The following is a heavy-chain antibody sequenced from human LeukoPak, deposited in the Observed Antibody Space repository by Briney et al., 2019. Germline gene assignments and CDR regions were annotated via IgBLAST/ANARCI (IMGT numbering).Heavy chain of an antibody. CDR1: GGSISSYY. V-gene: IGHV4-59*01. CDR2: IYYSGST. CDR3: ARDHGSGGIDY. J-gene: IGHJ4*02. D-gene: IGHD3-10*01. Sequence: SETLSLTCTVPGGSISSYYWSWIRQPPGKGLEWIGYIYYSGSTNYNPSLKSRVTISVDTSKNQFSLKLSSVTAADTAVYYCARDHGSGGIDYWGQGTLVTVSS.